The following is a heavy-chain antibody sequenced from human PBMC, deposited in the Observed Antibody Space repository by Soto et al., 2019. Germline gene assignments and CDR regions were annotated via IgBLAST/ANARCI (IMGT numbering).Heavy chain of an antibody. CDR3: GRIHSRTWSHFDY. D-gene: IGHD6-13*01. Sequence: SETLSLTCTVSGGSISSGGYYWSWVRQHPGKGLEWIGYIYYTGSTYYNPSLKSRLSTSIDTSENQFSLKLFSVTAADTAIYYWGRIHSRTWSHFDYWGQVTLVTVSS. CDR1: GGSISSGGYY. CDR2: IYYTGST. J-gene: IGHJ4*02. V-gene: IGHV4-31*03.